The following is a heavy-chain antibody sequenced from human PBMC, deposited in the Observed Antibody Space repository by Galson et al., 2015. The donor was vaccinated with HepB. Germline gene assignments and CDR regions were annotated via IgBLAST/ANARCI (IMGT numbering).Heavy chain of an antibody. J-gene: IGHJ4*02. Sequence: SLRLSCAASGFNFDAYAMHWVRQAPGKGLEWLSLISYDGRNIYYADSVRGRFTISRDSSKNMLYLQMNSLRDENTAVYYCARDRDDYGIYYFDYWGQGTLVTVSS. D-gene: IGHD4-17*01. CDR2: ISYDGRNI. V-gene: IGHV3-30*03. CDR3: ARDRDDYGIYYFDY. CDR1: GFNFDAYA.